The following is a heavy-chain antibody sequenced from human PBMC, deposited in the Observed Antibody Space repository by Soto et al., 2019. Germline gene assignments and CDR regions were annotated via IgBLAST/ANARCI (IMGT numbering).Heavy chain of an antibody. J-gene: IGHJ4*02. CDR2: IIPIHGTT. V-gene: IGHV1-69*01. CDR1: GGSLTSYP. Sequence: QMEQSGAEVRKPGSSVKVSCKPSGGSLTSYPMAWVRQAPGQGFEWMGGIIPIHGTTEYAQKFQGRVTITADEATNRATLELTGLTSEDTAVYYCARGWGLVSWGQGTLVNVSS. CDR3: ARGWGLVS. D-gene: IGHD3-16*01.